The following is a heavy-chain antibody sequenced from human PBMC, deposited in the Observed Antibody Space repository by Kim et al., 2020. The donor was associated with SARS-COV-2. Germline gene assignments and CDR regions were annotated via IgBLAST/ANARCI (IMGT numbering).Heavy chain of an antibody. CDR2: ISAYNGNT. V-gene: IGHV1-18*04. CDR1: GYTFTSYG. J-gene: IGHJ4*02. D-gene: IGHD3-22*01. Sequence: ASVKVSCKASGYTFTSYGISWVRQAPGQGLEWMGWISAYNGNTNYAQQPQGRVTMTKDTSTSTAYMELRSLRSDDTAVYYCARDSCYYDSSGYYYVYCLPKCGGNYFYYWGQGTLVTVSS. CDR3: ARDSCYYDSSGYYYVYCLPKCGGNYFYY.